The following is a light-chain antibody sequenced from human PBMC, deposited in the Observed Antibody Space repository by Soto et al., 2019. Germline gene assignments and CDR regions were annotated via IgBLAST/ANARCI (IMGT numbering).Light chain of an antibody. J-gene: IGKJ5*01. CDR1: QSISSW. CDR2: KAS. CDR3: QQLNSYPIT. Sequence: DVQMTQSPSTVSASVGDRVTITCRASQSISSWLAWYQQKPGKAPNLLIYKASTLESGVPSRFSGSGFGTEFTLTISSLQPDDFATYYCQQLNSYPITFGQGTRLEI. V-gene: IGKV1-5*03.